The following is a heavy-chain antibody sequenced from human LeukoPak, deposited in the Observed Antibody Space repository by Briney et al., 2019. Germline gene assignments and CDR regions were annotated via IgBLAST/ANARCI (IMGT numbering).Heavy chain of an antibody. V-gene: IGHV1-18*01. CDR2: ISAYNGNT. CDR1: GYTFTSYG. CDR3: ARDDSSGYYYGRHAFDI. Sequence: GASVKVSCKASGYTFTSYGISWVRQAPGQGLEWMGWISAYNGNTNYAQKLQGRGTMTTDTSTSTAYMELRSLRSDDTAVYYCARDDSSGYYYGRHAFDIWGQGTMVTVSS. D-gene: IGHD3-22*01. J-gene: IGHJ3*02.